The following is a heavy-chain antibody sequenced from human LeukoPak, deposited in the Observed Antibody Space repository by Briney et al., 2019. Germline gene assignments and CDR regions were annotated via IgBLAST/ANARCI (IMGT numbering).Heavy chain of an antibody. D-gene: IGHD2-15*01. CDR1: GGTFSSYA. CDR3: AGGPVVVVAATPLHYGMDV. Sequence: SVKVSCKASGGTFSSYAISWVRQAPGQGLEWMGGIIPIFGTANYAQKFQGRVTITADESTSTAYMELSSLRSEDTAVYYCAGGPVVVVAATPLHYGMDVWGQGTTVTVSS. J-gene: IGHJ6*02. V-gene: IGHV1-69*13. CDR2: IIPIFGTA.